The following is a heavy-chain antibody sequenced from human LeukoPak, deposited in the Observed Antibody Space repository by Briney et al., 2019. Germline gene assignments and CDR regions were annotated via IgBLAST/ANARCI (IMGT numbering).Heavy chain of an antibody. CDR3: ARDHEGYCSGGSCSLFDH. Sequence: QTGGSLRLSCAASGFSLSSHEMNWVRQAPGKGLEWISHIGRSDNIRHYADSVKGRFSISRDNAKNSLYLQMNSLRAEDTAVYYCARDHEGYCSGGSCSLFDHWGQGTLVTVSS. CDR2: IGRSDNIR. D-gene: IGHD2-15*01. V-gene: IGHV3-48*03. CDR1: GFSLSSHE. J-gene: IGHJ4*02.